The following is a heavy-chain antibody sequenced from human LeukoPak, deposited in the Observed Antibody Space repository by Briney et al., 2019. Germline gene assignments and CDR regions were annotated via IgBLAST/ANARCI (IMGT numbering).Heavy chain of an antibody. Sequence: GGSLRLSCAASGFTFSTYAMTWVRQAPGKGLEWVSVISGSAGSTTYADSVKGRFTISRDNSENTLYLQMNSLRAEDTAVYYCARDLYTSSSGDVWGKGTTVTVSS. CDR2: ISGSAGST. D-gene: IGHD2-2*02. J-gene: IGHJ6*04. CDR1: GFTFSTYA. V-gene: IGHV3-23*01. CDR3: ARDLYTSSSGDV.